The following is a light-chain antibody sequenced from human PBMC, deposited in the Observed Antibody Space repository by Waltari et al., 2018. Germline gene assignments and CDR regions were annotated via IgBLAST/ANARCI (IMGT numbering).Light chain of an antibody. V-gene: IGKV1-39*01. CDR2: AAS. CDR3: QQSYSTPPFT. J-gene: IGKJ3*01. CDR1: QNIYNY. Sequence: DIQVTQSPSSLSASVGDRVTITCRASQNIYNYLNWYQQKPGEAPKLLIYAASSLQSGVPSRFSGSGSGTDFTLSISSLQPEDFATYFCQQSYSTPPFTFGPGTKVDFK.